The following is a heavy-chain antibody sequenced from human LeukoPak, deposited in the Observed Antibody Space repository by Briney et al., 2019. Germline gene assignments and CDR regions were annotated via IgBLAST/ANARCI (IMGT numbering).Heavy chain of an antibody. J-gene: IGHJ4*02. CDR1: GGSISSYY. CDR2: IYYSGST. D-gene: IGHD1-26*01. Sequence: SETLSLTCTVSGGSISSYYWSWIRQPPGKGLEWIGYIYYSGSTNYNPSLKSRVTISVDTSKNQFSLKLSSVTAADTAVYYCARFSGSYLGPSDYFDYWGQGTLVTVSS. CDR3: ARFSGSYLGPSDYFDY. V-gene: IGHV4-59*01.